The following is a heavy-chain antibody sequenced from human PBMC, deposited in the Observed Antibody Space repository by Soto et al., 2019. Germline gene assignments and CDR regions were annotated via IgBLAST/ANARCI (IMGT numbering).Heavy chain of an antibody. CDR2: MNPNIGNT. CDR1: GYTFTSYD. Sequence: ASVKVSCKASGYTFTSYDINWVRQATGQGLEWMGWMNPNIGNTGYAQKFQGRVTMTRNTSISTAYMELSSLRSEDTAVYYCASQLTGGSYPLYQYYYYYGMDVWGQGTTVTVSS. V-gene: IGHV1-8*01. CDR3: ASQLTGGSYPLYQYYYYYGMDV. J-gene: IGHJ6*02. D-gene: IGHD1-26*01.